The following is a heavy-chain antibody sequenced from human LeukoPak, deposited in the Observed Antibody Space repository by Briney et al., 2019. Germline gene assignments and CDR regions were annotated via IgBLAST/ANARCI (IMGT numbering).Heavy chain of an antibody. J-gene: IGHJ6*02. V-gene: IGHV3-21*03. D-gene: IGHD1-26*01. CDR3: ARVIVGKTTDYYYGMDV. CDR2: ISRSSSYI. Sequence: PGGSLRLSCAASAFTFSNYNMNWVRLAPGKGLEWVSSISRSSSYIYYADSVKGRFTISRDNAKNSLYLQMNSLRAEDTALYYCARVIVGKTTDYYYGMDVWGQGTTVTVSS. CDR1: AFTFSNYN.